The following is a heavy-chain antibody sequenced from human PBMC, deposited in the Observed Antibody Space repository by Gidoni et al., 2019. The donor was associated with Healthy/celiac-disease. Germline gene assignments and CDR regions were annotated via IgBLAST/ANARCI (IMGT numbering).Heavy chain of an antibody. CDR2: IKQDGSEK. CDR1: GFTFSSYW. D-gene: IGHD2-15*01. Sequence: EVQLVESGGGLVQPGGSLRLSCAASGFTFSSYWMSWVRQAPGKGLEWVANIKQDGSEKYYVDSVKGRFTISRDNAKNSLYLQMNSLRAEDTAVYYCASYGPPGLPGPGGWFDPWGQGTLVTVSS. J-gene: IGHJ5*02. CDR3: ASYGPPGLPGPGGWFDP. V-gene: IGHV3-7*01.